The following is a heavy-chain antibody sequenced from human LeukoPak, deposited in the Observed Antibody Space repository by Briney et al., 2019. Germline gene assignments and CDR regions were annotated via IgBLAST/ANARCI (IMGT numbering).Heavy chain of an antibody. CDR2: IKQDGSEK. Sequence: GGSLRLSCAASGFTFSNYWMIWVRQAPGKGLEWVANIKQDGSEKYYVDSVKGRFTISRDNAKNSLYLQMNSLRAEDTALYYCASAGLTYGSGSYFVYWGQGTLVTVSS. V-gene: IGHV3-7*03. CDR1: GFTFSNYW. J-gene: IGHJ4*02. CDR3: ASAGLTYGSGSYFVY. D-gene: IGHD3-10*01.